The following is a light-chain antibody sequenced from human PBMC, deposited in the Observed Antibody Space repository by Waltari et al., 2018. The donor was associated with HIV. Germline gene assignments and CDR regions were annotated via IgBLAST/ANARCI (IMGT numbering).Light chain of an antibody. J-gene: IGLJ3*02. CDR3: CSYTVTGTLNWV. Sequence: QSALTPPSSLSCSPRQSITISSTAPYHHVGRSNSVPCYQQHPGKAPRLLIYEVTHRPSGVSNRFSGSKSGNTASMTISGLQVEDEAVYYGCSYTVTGTLNWVFGGGTKLTVL. CDR1: YHHVGRSNS. CDR2: EVT. V-gene: IGLV2-14*03.